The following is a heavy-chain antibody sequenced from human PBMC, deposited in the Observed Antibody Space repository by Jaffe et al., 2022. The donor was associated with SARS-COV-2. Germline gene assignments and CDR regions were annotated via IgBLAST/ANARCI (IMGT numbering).Heavy chain of an antibody. CDR2: INGNGNSP. V-gene: IGHV3-23*01. CDR3: AKDAPRGKIQGGRAFDR. CDR1: GFTFSGYA. D-gene: IGHD3-16*01. Sequence: DVQLLQSGGGLTQPGESLRLSCVGSGFTFSGYAMGWVRQAPGKGLDWVSSINGNGNSPYYADSVKGRFTISRDNSKNTLYLQMNSLRDDDTAVYYCAKDAPRGKIQGGRAFDRWGPGTMVTVSS. J-gene: IGHJ3*01.